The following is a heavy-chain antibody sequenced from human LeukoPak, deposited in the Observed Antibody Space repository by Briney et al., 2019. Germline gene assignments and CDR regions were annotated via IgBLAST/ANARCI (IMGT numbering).Heavy chain of an antibody. V-gene: IGHV3-33*08. D-gene: IGHD6-19*01. J-gene: IGHJ4*02. CDR1: GFSLSAYY. Sequence: GGSLRLSCVASGFSLSAYYMNWVRQAPGKGLEWVAVIWYDGSNKYYADSVKGRFTISRDNSKNTLYLQMNSLRAEDTAVYYCARDSSSGWYYFDYWGQGTLVTVSS. CDR2: IWYDGSNK. CDR3: ARDSSSGWYYFDY.